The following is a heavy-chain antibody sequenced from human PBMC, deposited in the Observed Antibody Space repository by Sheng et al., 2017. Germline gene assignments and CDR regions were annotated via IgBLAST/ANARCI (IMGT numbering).Heavy chain of an antibody. D-gene: IGHD3-3*01. V-gene: IGHV1-8*03. CDR2: LNPYSGDT. CDR3: ARGRDLDF. CDR1: GFTFTSYG. J-gene: IGHJ4*02. Sequence: QVQLVQSGAEVKKPGASVKVPCKASGFTFTSYGFTWVRQAPGQGLEWMGWLNPYSGDTGYAQKFQGRVTITRNASICTAYMELRSLRSDDTAVYYCARGRDLDFWGQGTLVTVSS.